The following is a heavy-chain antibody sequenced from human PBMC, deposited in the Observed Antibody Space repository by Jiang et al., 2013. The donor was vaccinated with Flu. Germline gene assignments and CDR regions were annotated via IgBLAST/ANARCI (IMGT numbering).Heavy chain of an antibody. CDR1: GFTFSSYW. Sequence: QLVESGGGLVQPGGSLRLSCAASGFTFSSYWMSWVRQAPGKGLEWVANIKEDGSEKYYVDSVKGRFTISRDNAENSLYLQMSSLRAEDTAVYYCARDGLGITMIVRAFDIWGQGTMVTVSS. D-gene: IGHD3-22*01. CDR2: IKEDGSEK. CDR3: ARDGLGITMIVRAFDI. V-gene: IGHV3-7*03. J-gene: IGHJ3*02.